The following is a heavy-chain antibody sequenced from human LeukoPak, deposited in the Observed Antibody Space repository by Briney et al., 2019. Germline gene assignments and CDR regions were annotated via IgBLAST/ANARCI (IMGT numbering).Heavy chain of an antibody. Sequence: GESLKISCKGSGYSFTNYWIGWERQMPGKGLEWMGIVYPGDSDTRYSPSFQGQVTISVDKSISTAYLQWSSLKASDTAMYYCARRSETRKDFDYWGQGTLVTVSS. V-gene: IGHV5-51*01. CDR3: ARRSETRKDFDY. J-gene: IGHJ4*02. D-gene: IGHD1-14*01. CDR1: GYSFTNYW. CDR2: VYPGDSDT.